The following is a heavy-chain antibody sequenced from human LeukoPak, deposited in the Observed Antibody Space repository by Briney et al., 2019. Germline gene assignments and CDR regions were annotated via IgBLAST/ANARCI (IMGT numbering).Heavy chain of an antibody. V-gene: IGHV3-30*02. Sequence: GGSLRLSCAASGFTFSSYGMHWVRQAPGKGLEWVALIRYDGSNKYYADSVKGRFTISRDSSKNTLYLQMNSLRAEDTAVYYCAKAVRNGYTAAMAPDYWGQGTLVTVSS. D-gene: IGHD2-2*01. J-gene: IGHJ4*02. CDR3: AKAVRNGYTAAMAPDY. CDR2: IRYDGSNK. CDR1: GFTFSSYG.